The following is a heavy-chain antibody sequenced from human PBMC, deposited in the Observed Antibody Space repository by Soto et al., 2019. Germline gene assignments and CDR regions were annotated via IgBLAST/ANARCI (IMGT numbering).Heavy chain of an antibody. CDR2: IWYDGSNK. V-gene: IGHV3-33*01. CDR1: GFTFSSYG. D-gene: IGHD2-2*01. Sequence: QVQLVESGGGVVQPGRSLRLSCAASGFTFSSYGMHWVRQAPGKGLEWVAVIWYDGSNKYYADSVKGRFTISRDNSKNTLYLQMNSLRAEDTAVYYCAMIPAHMGSYYYYGMDVWGQGTTVTVSS. CDR3: AMIPAHMGSYYYYGMDV. J-gene: IGHJ6*02.